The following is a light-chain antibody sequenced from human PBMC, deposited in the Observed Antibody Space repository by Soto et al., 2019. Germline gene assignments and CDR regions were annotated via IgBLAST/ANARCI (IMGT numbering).Light chain of an antibody. Sequence: QSVLTQPASVSGSPGQSITISCTGTSSDVGSYDYVSWYQQHPGKASKLMIYDVSNRPSGVSNRFSGSKSGNTASLTISGLQAEDEADYYCSSYTSSSPVFGGGTKLTVL. CDR3: SSYTSSSPV. J-gene: IGLJ2*01. CDR2: DVS. CDR1: SSDVGSYDY. V-gene: IGLV2-14*01.